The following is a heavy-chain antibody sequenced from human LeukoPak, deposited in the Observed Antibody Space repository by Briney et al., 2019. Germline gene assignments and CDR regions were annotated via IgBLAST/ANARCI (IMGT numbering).Heavy chain of an antibody. D-gene: IGHD4-17*01. J-gene: IGHJ4*02. V-gene: IGHV3-23*01. Sequence: PGGSLRLSCAASGFTFNNYATNSGRQAPGKGLEWVSSISGGDETTYSADSAKGRFTISRDNSQNTLYLQMNSLRAEDTAVYYCARDYADYVGYFFFDYWGQGTLVTVSP. CDR1: GFTFNNYA. CDR2: ISGGDETT. CDR3: ARDYADYVGYFFFDY.